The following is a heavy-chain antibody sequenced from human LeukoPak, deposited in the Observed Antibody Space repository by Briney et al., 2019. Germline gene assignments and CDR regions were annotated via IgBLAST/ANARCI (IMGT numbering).Heavy chain of an antibody. D-gene: IGHD6-13*01. CDR1: GFTCSSYS. V-gene: IGHV3-21*01. J-gene: IGHJ5*02. CDR3: ARNPSYSSSWYALFDP. CDR2: ISSSSSYI. Sequence: GGSLRLSCAASGFTCSSYSMNWVRQAPGKGLEGVSSISSSSSYIYYAASVKGRFTISRDNAKNSLYLQMNSLRAEDTAVYYCARNPSYSSSWYALFDPWGQGTLVTVSS.